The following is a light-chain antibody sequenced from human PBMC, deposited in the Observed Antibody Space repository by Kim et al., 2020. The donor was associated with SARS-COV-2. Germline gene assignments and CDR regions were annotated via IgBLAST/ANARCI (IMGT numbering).Light chain of an antibody. J-gene: IGLJ2*01. CDR3: QSYDNSLSGYVI. CDR1: SSNIGAGFE. V-gene: IGLV1-40*03. CDR2: GTT. Sequence: VTKSCTGRSSNIGAGFEVHWYKHCPGTPPNRLTYGTTKRPSGVPDRFSGSKSGASAALAITGLQAEDEADYYCQSYDNSLSGYVIFGGGTQLTVL.